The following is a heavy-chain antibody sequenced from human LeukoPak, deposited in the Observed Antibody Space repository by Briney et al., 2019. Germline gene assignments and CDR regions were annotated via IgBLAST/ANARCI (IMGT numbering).Heavy chain of an antibody. CDR1: GGTFSGYY. CDR3: ARLHCSSTSCYGGWFDY. Sequence: KPSETLSLTCAVYGGTFSGYYWSWIRQPPGKGLEWIGEINHSGSTNYNPSLKSRVTISVDTSKNQFSLELSSVTAADTAVYYCARLHCSSTSCYGGWFDYWGQGTLVTVSS. CDR2: INHSGST. D-gene: IGHD2-2*01. V-gene: IGHV4-34*01. J-gene: IGHJ4*02.